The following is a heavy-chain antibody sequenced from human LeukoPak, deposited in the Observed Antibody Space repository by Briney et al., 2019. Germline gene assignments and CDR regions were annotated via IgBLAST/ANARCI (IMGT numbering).Heavy chain of an antibody. J-gene: IGHJ3*02. Sequence: SVKVSCTASGGTFSSYAISWVRQAPGQGLEWMGGIIPIFGTANYAQKFQGRVTITADESTSTAYMELSSLRSEDTAVYYCARSGPDAFDIWGQGTMVTVSS. CDR1: GGTFSSYA. V-gene: IGHV1-69*13. D-gene: IGHD5-12*01. CDR2: IIPIFGTA. CDR3: ARSGPDAFDI.